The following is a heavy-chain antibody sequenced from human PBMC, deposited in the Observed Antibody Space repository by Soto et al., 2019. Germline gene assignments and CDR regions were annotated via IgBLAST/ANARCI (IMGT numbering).Heavy chain of an antibody. CDR3: ARGYYGSGSYTSDAFDI. J-gene: IGHJ3*02. CDR1: GFSFSSYS. Sequence: GGSLRLSCAASGFSFSSYSMNWVRQAPGKGLEWVSSISSSSSYIYYADSVKGRFTISRDNAKNSLYLQMNSLRAEDTAVYYCARGYYGSGSYTSDAFDIWGQGTMVTVSS. CDR2: ISSSSSYI. D-gene: IGHD3-10*01. V-gene: IGHV3-21*01.